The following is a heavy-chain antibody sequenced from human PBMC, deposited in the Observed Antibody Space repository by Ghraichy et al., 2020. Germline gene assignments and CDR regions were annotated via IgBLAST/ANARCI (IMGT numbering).Heavy chain of an antibody. V-gene: IGHV4-59*01. CDR2: IYYSGST. CDR1: GGSISNYF. J-gene: IGHJ4*02. Sequence: SQTLSLTCTVSGGSISNYFWSWIRQPPGKELEWIGYIYYSGSTKYSPSLKSRVTISVDTSKNELSLGLTSVTAADTAVYYCARQYCSRTSCYFDYWGQGAPVTVSS. CDR3: ARQYCSRTSCYFDY. D-gene: IGHD2-2*01.